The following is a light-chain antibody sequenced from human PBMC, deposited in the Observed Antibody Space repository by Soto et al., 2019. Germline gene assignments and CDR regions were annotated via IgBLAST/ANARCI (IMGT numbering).Light chain of an antibody. CDR3: QQYDNLPRT. J-gene: IGKJ1*01. V-gene: IGKV1-33*01. CDR2: DAS. Sequence: DIQMTQSPSSLSASVGDRVTITCRASQDISNYLNWYQQKPGKAPKLLIYDASNLETGVPSRFSGSGSGTDFTFTSSSLQPEDIATYYCQQYDNLPRTFGQGTKVDIK. CDR1: QDISNY.